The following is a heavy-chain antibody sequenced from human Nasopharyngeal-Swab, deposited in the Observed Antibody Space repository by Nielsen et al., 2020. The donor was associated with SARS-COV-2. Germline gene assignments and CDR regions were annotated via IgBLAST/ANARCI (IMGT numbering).Heavy chain of an antibody. J-gene: IGHJ3*02. Sequence: RGSLRLSYAASGFTFSSYPMHWVRQAPGRGLDWVAVISYDGSNEYYADSVKGRFTISRDNSKNTLFLQMNSLRAEDTAVYYCARNDAFDIWGQGTMVTVSS. CDR1: GFTFSSYP. CDR3: ARNDAFDI. CDR2: ISYDGSNE. V-gene: IGHV3-30-3*01.